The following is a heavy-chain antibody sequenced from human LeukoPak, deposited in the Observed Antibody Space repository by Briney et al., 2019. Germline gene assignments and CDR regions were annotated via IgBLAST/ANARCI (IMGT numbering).Heavy chain of an antibody. Sequence: SETLSLTCSVSGGSISSYYWSWIRQPPGKGLEWIAYVYYSGSTNYNPSLESRVTISVDMSKNQFSLKLSSVTAADTAVYYCASSRGATIFDYWGQGTLVTVSS. CDR2: VYYSGST. J-gene: IGHJ4*02. CDR3: ASSRGATIFDY. V-gene: IGHV4-59*08. CDR1: GGSISSYY. D-gene: IGHD5-24*01.